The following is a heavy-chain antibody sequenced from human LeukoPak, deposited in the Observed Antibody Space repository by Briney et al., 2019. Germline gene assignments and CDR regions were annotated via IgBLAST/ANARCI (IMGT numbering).Heavy chain of an antibody. CDR2: IYYSGDT. D-gene: IGHD3-22*01. V-gene: IGHV4-59*01. CDR1: GGSFSGYY. J-gene: IGHJ6*03. CDR3: ARSSEGRYYYDSSGNSYFYYYMDV. Sequence: SETLSLTCAVYGGSFSGYYWSWIRQPPGKGLEWIGNIYYSGDTNYKSSLKSRVTISVDMSTNQFSLKLRSVTAADTAVYYCARSSEGRYYYDSSGNSYFYYYMDVWGKGTTVTIS.